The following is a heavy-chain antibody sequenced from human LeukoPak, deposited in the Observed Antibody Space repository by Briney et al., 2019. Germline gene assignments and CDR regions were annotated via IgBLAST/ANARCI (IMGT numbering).Heavy chain of an antibody. J-gene: IGHJ6*02. CDR3: ARTGGYCSGGSCYPNYGMDV. D-gene: IGHD2-15*01. Sequence: VASVKVSCKASGGTFSSYTISWVRQAPGQGLEWMGRIIPILGIANYAQKFQGRVTITADKSTSTAYMELSSLRSEDTAVYYCARTGGYCSGGSCYPNYGMDVWGQGTTATVSS. CDR2: IIPILGIA. CDR1: GGTFSSYT. V-gene: IGHV1-69*02.